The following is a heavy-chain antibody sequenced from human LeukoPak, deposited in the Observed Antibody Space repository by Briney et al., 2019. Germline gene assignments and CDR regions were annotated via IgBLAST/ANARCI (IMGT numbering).Heavy chain of an antibody. Sequence: GGSLRLSCAASGFTFSSYAMSWVRQAPGKGLEWVSAISGSGGSTYYADSVKGRFTISRDNSKNTLYLQMNSLRAEDTAVYYCARGVRIAVAGYIDYWGQGTLVTVSS. J-gene: IGHJ4*02. CDR3: ARGVRIAVAGYIDY. D-gene: IGHD6-19*01. CDR1: GFTFSSYA. CDR2: ISGSGGST. V-gene: IGHV3-23*01.